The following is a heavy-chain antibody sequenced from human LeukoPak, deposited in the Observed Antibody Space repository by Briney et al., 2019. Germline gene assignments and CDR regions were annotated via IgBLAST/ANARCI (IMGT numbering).Heavy chain of an antibody. J-gene: IGHJ4*02. CDR2: ISAYNGNT. Sequence: ASVKVSCKASGYTFTSYGISWVRQAPGQGLEWMGWISAYNGNTNYAQKLHGRVTMTTDTSTSTAYMELRSLRSDDTAVYYCARDSEVTVTATFDYWGQGTLVTVSS. V-gene: IGHV1-18*01. CDR3: ARDSEVTVTATFDY. CDR1: GYTFTSYG. D-gene: IGHD4-17*01.